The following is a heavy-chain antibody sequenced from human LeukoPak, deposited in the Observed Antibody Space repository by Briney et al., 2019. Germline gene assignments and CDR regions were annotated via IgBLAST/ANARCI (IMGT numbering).Heavy chain of an antibody. J-gene: IGHJ3*02. V-gene: IGHV1-2*02. Sequence: GASLNVSCKASGYTFTAYCMRWVRQAPGQGLQWMGWINPNSGGTNYAKNFQGRVTRTRDTSISIVSMELSSLRFGDMGVYYCARGIEDHLNACDMWRGETGVSVS. CDR2: INPNSGGT. CDR3: ARGIEDHLNACDM. D-gene: IGHD2-15*01. CDR1: GYTFTAYC.